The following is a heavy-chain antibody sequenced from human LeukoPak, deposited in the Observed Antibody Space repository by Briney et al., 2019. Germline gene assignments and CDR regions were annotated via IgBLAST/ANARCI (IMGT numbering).Heavy chain of an antibody. J-gene: IGHJ4*02. CDR3: ASWYSSSASPSDY. CDR1: GGSFSGYY. V-gene: IGHV4-34*01. CDR2: INHSGST. D-gene: IGHD6-13*01. Sequence: SETLSLTCAVYGGSFSGYYWSWIRQPPRKGLEWIGEINHSGSTNYNPSLKSRVTISVDTSKNQFSLKLSSVTAADTAVYYCASWYSSSASPSDYWGQGTLVTVSS.